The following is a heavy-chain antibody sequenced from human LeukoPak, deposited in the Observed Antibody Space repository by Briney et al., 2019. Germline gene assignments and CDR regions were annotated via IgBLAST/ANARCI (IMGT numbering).Heavy chain of an antibody. CDR3: ARGITGVDCSSTSCFTWYYYYYMDV. Sequence: PSETLSLTCAVYGGSFSGYYWSWIRQPPGKGLEWIGEINHSGSTNYNPSLKSRVTISVDTSKNQFSLKLSSVTAADTAVYYCARGITGVDCSSTSCFTWYYYYYMDVWGKGTTVTVSS. J-gene: IGHJ6*03. V-gene: IGHV4-34*01. CDR1: GGSFSGYY. CDR2: INHSGST. D-gene: IGHD2-2*01.